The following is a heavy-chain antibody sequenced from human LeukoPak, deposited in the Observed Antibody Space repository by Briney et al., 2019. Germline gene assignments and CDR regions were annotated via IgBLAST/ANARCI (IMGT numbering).Heavy chain of an antibody. CDR2: IYPGDSDT. CDR3: ARLSDIVVVPELIYFDY. J-gene: IGHJ4*02. CDR1: GYSFTSYW. D-gene: IGHD2-2*01. V-gene: IGHV5-51*01. Sequence: GESLKISCKGSGYSFTSYWIGWVRQMPGKGLEWMGIIYPGDSDTRYSPSFQGQVTISADKSTSTAYLQWSSLKASDTAMYYCARLSDIVVVPELIYFDYWGQGTLVTVSS.